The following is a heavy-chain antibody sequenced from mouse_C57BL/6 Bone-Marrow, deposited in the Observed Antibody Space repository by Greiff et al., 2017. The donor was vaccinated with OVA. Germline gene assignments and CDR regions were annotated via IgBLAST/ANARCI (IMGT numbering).Heavy chain of an antibody. CDR1: GYAFTNYL. CDR2: INPGSGGT. CDR3: ARRMVTTRGLAY. J-gene: IGHJ3*01. D-gene: IGHD2-2*01. V-gene: IGHV1-54*01. Sequence: VQLQQSGAELVRPGTSVKVSCKASGYAFTNYLIEWVKQRPGQGLEWIGVINPGSGGTNYNEKFKGKATLTADKSSSTAYMQLSSLTSEESAVYFCARRMVTTRGLAYWGQGTLVTVAA.